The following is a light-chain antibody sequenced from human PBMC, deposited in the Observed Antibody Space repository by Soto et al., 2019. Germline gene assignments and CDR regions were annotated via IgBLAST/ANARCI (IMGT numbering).Light chain of an antibody. CDR1: SSGIGAYNY. CDR2: DVT. V-gene: IGLV2-11*01. J-gene: IGLJ2*01. CDR3: CSYAGSYIFV. Sequence: QSALTQPRSVSGSPGQSVTISCTGSSSGIGAYNYVSWYQQHPGKAPKLMIYDVTKRPSGVPDRFSGSKSGNTASLTISGLQADDEADYYCCSYAGSYIFVFGGGPKLTVL.